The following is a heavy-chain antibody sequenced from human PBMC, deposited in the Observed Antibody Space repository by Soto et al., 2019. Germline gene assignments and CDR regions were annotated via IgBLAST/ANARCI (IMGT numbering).Heavy chain of an antibody. Sequence: GGSLRLSCAASGFTFSSYGMHWVRQAPGKGLEWVAVISYDGSNKYYADSVKGRFTISRDNSKNTLYLQMNSLRAEDTAVYYCAKDRGIAVAPNWFDPWGQGTLVTVSS. J-gene: IGHJ5*02. V-gene: IGHV3-30*18. CDR1: GFTFSSYG. D-gene: IGHD6-19*01. CDR2: ISYDGSNK. CDR3: AKDRGIAVAPNWFDP.